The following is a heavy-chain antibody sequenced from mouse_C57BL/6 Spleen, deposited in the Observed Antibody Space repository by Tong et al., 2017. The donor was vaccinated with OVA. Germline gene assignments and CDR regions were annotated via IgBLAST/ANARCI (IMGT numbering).Heavy chain of an antibody. CDR1: GYAFSSYW. Sequence: VQLQESGAELVKPGASVKISCKASGYAFSSYWMNWVKQRPGKGLEWIGQIYPGDGDTNYNGKFKGKATLTADKSSSTAYMQLSSLTSEDSAVYFCAIIYYDYDEAYWGQGTLVTVSA. CDR2: IYPGDGDT. CDR3: AIIYYDYDEAY. J-gene: IGHJ3*01. D-gene: IGHD2-4*01. V-gene: IGHV1-80*01.